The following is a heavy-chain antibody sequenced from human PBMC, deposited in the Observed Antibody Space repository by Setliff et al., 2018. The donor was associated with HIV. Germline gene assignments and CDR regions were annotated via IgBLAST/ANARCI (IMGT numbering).Heavy chain of an antibody. CDR3: ARDYLYYNMYNGSPVYGMDV. J-gene: IGHJ6*02. CDR1: GFIFSGYT. CDR2: ISSSGNFI. D-gene: IGHD3-10*01. V-gene: IGHV3-21*01. Sequence: SGGSLRLSCAASGFIFSGYTMVWVRQAPGKGLEWVSSISSSGNFIYYEDSVKGRFTMSRDNAKNSLYLQMNSLGVEDTAVYYCARDYLYYNMYNGSPVYGMDVWGQGTTVTV.